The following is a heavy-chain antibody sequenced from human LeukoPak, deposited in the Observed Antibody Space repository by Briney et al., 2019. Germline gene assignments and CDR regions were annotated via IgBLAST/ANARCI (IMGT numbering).Heavy chain of an antibody. CDR2: MNQDGSHK. CDR1: GFTFSSYW. CDR3: AGFYGGNRLGLDY. D-gene: IGHD4-23*01. J-gene: IGHJ4*02. V-gene: IGHV3-7*01. Sequence: GGSLRLSCAASGFTFSSYWMSWVRQDPGKGLEWVANMNQDGSHKYYVDSVKGRFTISRDNAKNSLYLQMNSLRAEDTAVYYCAGFYGGNRLGLDYWGQGTLVTVSS.